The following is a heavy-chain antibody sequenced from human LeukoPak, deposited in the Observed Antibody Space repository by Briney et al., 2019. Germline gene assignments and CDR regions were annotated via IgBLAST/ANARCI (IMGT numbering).Heavy chain of an antibody. CDR1: GFTFSNYD. J-gene: IGHJ3*02. CDR3: AKDLVPTPPSDAFDI. V-gene: IGHV3-30*02. CDR2: IWYDDREK. Sequence: GGSLRLSCTASGFTFSNYDMHWVRQAPGEGLEWVAFIWYDDREKKYADSVKGRFTISRDNSKDTVYLQMNSLTPEDTAVYYCAKDLVPTPPSDAFDIWGQGTMVTVSS. D-gene: IGHD2-8*02.